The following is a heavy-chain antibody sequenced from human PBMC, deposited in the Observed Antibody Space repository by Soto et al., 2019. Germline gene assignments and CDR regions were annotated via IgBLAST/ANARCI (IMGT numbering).Heavy chain of an antibody. CDR3: ARSQGSSTSLEIYYYYYDGMDV. J-gene: IGHJ6*01. V-gene: IGHV1-69*01. Sequence: QVQLVQSGAEVKKPGSSVKVSCKASGGTFSSYAISWVRQAPGQGLEWMGGIIPISDTTNYAEKFQGRVTITADESTSTAYMELSRLRSEDTAVYYCARSQGSSTSLEIYYYYYDGMDVWGQGHRVTVSS. CDR2: IIPISDTT. D-gene: IGHD2-2*01. CDR1: GGTFSSYA.